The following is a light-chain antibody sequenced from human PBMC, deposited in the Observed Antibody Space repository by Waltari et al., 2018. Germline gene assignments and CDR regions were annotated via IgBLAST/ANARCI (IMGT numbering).Light chain of an antibody. CDR2: AAS. CDR3: QQSYSTPEALT. Sequence: DIQMTQSPSSLSASVGDRVTITCRASQSISSYLNWYQQQPGKAPKLLIYAASSLQSGVPSRFRSSGSGTDFTLTISSLQPEDFATYYCQQSYSTPEALTFGGGTKVEIK. CDR1: QSISSY. J-gene: IGKJ4*01. V-gene: IGKV1-39*01.